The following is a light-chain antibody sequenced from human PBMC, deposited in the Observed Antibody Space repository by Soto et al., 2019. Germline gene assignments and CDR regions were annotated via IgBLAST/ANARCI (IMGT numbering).Light chain of an antibody. CDR3: QQYNNWPLT. V-gene: IGKV3-15*01. Sequence: ILLTQSPGTLSLSPGERGTLSCRASQSVSSALAWYQQKPGQAPRLLIYGASTRATGIPARFSGSGSGTEFTLTISSLQSEDFAVYYCQQYNNWPLTFGGGTKVDIK. J-gene: IGKJ4*01. CDR2: GAS. CDR1: QSVSSA.